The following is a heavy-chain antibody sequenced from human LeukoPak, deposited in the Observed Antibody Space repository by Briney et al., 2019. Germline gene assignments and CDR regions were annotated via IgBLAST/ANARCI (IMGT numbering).Heavy chain of an antibody. CDR2: IRSKANSYAT. V-gene: IGHV3-73*01. J-gene: IGHJ4*02. CDR3: TSPSYYYDSSGRPRYFDY. Sequence: EGSLKLSSAASGFTFSGSAMHWVRQASGKGLEWVGRIRSKANSYATAYAASVKGRFTISRDDSKNTAYLQMNSLKTEDTAVYYCTSPSYYYDSSGRPRYFDYWGQGTLVTVSS. CDR1: GFTFSGSA. D-gene: IGHD3-22*01.